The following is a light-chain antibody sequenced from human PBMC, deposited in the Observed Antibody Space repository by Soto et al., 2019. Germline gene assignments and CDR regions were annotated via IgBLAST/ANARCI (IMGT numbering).Light chain of an antibody. Sequence: DIQMTQSPSTLSASIGDRVTITCRASQSIDILLAWYQQKPGKAPRLLIYKASNLESGVPSRFSGSASGTEFTLTISSLQPDDFASYYCQQYYSDPWTFGQGTKVEIK. J-gene: IGKJ1*01. CDR2: KAS. V-gene: IGKV1-5*03. CDR1: QSIDIL. CDR3: QQYYSDPWT.